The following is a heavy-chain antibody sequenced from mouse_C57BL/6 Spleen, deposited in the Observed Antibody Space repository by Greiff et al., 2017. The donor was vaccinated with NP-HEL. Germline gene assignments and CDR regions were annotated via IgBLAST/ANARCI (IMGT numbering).Heavy chain of an antibody. Sequence: VQLQQPGAELVMPGASVKLSCKASGYTFTSYWMHWVKQRPGQGLEWIGEIDPSDSYTNYNQKFKGKSTLTVDKSSSTAYMQLSSLTSEDSAVYYCARVTTVVDHFDVWGTGTTVTVSS. D-gene: IGHD1-1*01. V-gene: IGHV1-69*01. CDR3: ARVTTVVDHFDV. CDR1: GYTFTSYW. J-gene: IGHJ1*03. CDR2: IDPSDSYT.